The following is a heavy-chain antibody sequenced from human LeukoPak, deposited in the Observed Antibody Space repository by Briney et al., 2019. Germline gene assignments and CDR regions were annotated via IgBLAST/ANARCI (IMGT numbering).Heavy chain of an antibody. CDR1: GGSISSYY. V-gene: IGHV4-59*12. D-gene: IGHD2-15*01. CDR3: ARSRVVVVAATLAGPDAFDI. J-gene: IGHJ3*02. Sequence: SETLSLTCTVSGGSISSYYWSWIRQPPGKGLEWIGYIYYSGSTNYNPSLKSRVTISVDTSKNQFSLKLSSVTAADTAVYYCARSRVVVVAATLAGPDAFDIWGQGTMVTVSS. CDR2: IYYSGST.